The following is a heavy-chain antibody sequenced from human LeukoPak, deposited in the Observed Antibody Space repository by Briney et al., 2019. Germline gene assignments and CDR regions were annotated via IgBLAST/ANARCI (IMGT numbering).Heavy chain of an antibody. CDR3: ARSYHYDILTGFDP. CDR2: ISTGGNTK. CDR1: GFTFSSYE. Sequence: PGGALRLSCAASGFTFSSYEMNWVRQAPGEGLEWVSYISTGGNTKYHADSVKGRFTISIDNAKNSLYLQMNSLRAEDTAVYYCARSYHYDILTGFDPWGQGTLVSVSS. D-gene: IGHD3-9*01. V-gene: IGHV3-48*03. J-gene: IGHJ5*02.